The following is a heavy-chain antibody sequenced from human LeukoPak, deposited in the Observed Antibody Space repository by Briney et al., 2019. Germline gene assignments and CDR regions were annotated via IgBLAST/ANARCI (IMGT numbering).Heavy chain of an antibody. CDR2: IYYSGST. CDR1: GGSISNYY. Sequence: SETLSLTCTVSGGSISNYYWSWIRQPPGKGLEWIGYIYYSGSTNYNPSLKSRVTISVDTSKNQFSLKLSSVTAADTAVYYCARKRCSGGTCYYFDSWGQGTLVTVSS. D-gene: IGHD2-15*01. CDR3: ARKRCSGGTCYYFDS. V-gene: IGHV4-59*08. J-gene: IGHJ4*02.